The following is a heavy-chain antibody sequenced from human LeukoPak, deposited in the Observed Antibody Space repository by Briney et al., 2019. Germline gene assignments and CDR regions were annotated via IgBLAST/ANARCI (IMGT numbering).Heavy chain of an antibody. CDR2: INHSGST. V-gene: IGHV4-34*01. J-gene: IGHJ4*02. CDR1: GGSFSGYY. CDR3: AKQAITMVRGPTYFDY. Sequence: SETLSLTCAVYGGSFSGYYWSWIRQPPGKGLEWIGEINHSGSTNYNPSLKSRATISVDTSKNQFSLKLSSVTAADTAVYYCAKQAITMVRGPTYFDYWGQGTLVTVSS. D-gene: IGHD3-10*01.